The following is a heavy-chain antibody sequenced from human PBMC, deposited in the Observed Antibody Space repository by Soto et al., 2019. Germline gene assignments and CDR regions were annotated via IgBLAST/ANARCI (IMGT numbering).Heavy chain of an antibody. Sequence: GASVKFSCKASGYTFTSYGIHWVRQAPGQRLEWMGWINAANGDTKYSPKFQGRVTITRDTSASTAYMELSSLRSEDTAVYYCVRRHVSATGIDWFDPWGQGTLVTVSS. D-gene: IGHD6-13*01. CDR1: GYTFTSYG. CDR3: VRRHVSATGIDWFDP. J-gene: IGHJ5*02. V-gene: IGHV1-3*01. CDR2: INAANGDT.